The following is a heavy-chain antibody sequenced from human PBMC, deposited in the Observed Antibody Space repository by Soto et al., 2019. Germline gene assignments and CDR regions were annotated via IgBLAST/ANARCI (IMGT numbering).Heavy chain of an antibody. D-gene: IGHD4-4*01. Sequence: QVQLVQSGAEVQKTGSSVKVSCQASVGTFSSYAISWVRQAPGQWLEWMGGIIPICGTANYAQKFQGRVKITADESTSTAYMELSSLRSEDTAVYYCARERMTTVIYYYYGMDVWGQGTTVTVSS. CDR3: ARERMTTVIYYYYGMDV. CDR2: IIPICGTA. CDR1: VGTFSSYA. V-gene: IGHV1-69*01. J-gene: IGHJ6*02.